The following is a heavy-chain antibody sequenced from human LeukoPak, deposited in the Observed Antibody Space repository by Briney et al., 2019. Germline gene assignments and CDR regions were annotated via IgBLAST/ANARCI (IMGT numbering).Heavy chain of an antibody. D-gene: IGHD6-19*01. J-gene: IGHJ4*02. CDR1: GGSISSGGYS. CDR3: ARASVAASGYYFDY. Sequence: SQTLSLTCAVSGGSISSGGYSWSWVRQPPGKGLEWIGYIYHSGSTYSDPSLRSRVTISVDRSKNQFSLKLSSVTAADTAVYYCARASVAASGYYFDYWGQGTLVTVSS. V-gene: IGHV4-30-2*01. CDR2: IYHSGST.